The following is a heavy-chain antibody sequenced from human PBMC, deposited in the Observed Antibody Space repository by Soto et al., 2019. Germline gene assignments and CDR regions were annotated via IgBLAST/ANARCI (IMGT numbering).Heavy chain of an antibody. CDR1: GGTFSNSA. CDR3: ARGKSWDALVPAAYNYYYYYGMDV. V-gene: IGHV1-69*13. J-gene: IGHJ6*02. CDR2: IMPIFRTP. Sequence: GAPVKVSCKASGGTFSNSAISWVRQAPGQGLEWLGGIMPIFRTPDYAQKFQGRVTITADESSSTAYMELSSLRSEDTAVYYCARGKSWDALVPAAYNYYYYYGMDVWGQGTTVTVS. D-gene: IGHD2-2*01.